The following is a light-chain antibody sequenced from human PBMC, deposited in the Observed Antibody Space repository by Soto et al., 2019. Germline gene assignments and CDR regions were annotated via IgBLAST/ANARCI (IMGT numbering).Light chain of an antibody. CDR1: SSNIESNF. CDR2: RNN. V-gene: IGLV1-47*01. CDR3: TVWDDSLRGLL. Sequence: QPVLTQPPSASGTPGQRVTISCSGSSSNIESNFVYWYQQFPGTAPRLLIYRNNQRPSGVPDRFSGSKSGTSASLAISALRSEDEADYYCTVWDDSLRGLLFGGGTKVTVL. J-gene: IGLJ2*01.